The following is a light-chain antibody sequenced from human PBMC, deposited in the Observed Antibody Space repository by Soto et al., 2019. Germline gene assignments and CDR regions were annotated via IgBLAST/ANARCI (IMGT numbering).Light chain of an antibody. CDR2: KVS. J-gene: IGKJ5*01. CDR1: QSLVYSDGNTY. Sequence: DVVMTQSPLSLPVTLGQPASISCRSSQSLVYSDGNTYFNWFQHRPGQSPRRLIYKVSNRDSRVLDRLSVSGLVTHYTLKISSVEAEDVGVYYSLQGTLWPITFGQGTRLAIK. V-gene: IGKV2-30*01. CDR3: LQGTLWPIT.